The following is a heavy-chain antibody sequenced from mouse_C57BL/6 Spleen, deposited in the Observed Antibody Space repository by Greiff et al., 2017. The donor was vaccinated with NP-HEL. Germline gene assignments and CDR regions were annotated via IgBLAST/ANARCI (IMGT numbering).Heavy chain of an antibody. CDR2: ISYDGSN. CDR1: GYSITSGYY. J-gene: IGHJ3*01. CDR3: ARDGLYYYGSSEFAY. D-gene: IGHD1-1*01. V-gene: IGHV3-6*01. Sequence: ESGPGLVKPSQSLSLTCSVTGYSITSGYYWNWIRQFPGNKLEWMGYISYDGSNNYNPSLKNRISITRDTSKNQFFLKLNSVTTEDTATYYCARDGLYYYGSSEFAYWGQGTLVTVSA.